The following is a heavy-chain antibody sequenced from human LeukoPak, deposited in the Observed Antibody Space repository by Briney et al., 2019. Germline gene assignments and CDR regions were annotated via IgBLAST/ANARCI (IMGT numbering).Heavy chain of an antibody. V-gene: IGHV3-23*01. Sequence: PGGSLRLSCAASGFTFSSYAMSWVRQAPGKGLEWVSAISGGGGSTYYADSVKGRFTISRDNSRNTLYLQMNSLRAEDTAVYYCAKSYSSSWYDSDYWGQGTLVTVPS. CDR3: AKSYSSSWYDSDY. CDR2: ISGGGGST. CDR1: GFTFSSYA. D-gene: IGHD6-13*01. J-gene: IGHJ4*02.